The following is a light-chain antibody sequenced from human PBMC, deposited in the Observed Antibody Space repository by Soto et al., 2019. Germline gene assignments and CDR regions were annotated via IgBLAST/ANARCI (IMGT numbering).Light chain of an antibody. Sequence: QSVLTQPASVSGSPGQSITISCTGASSDLGDYNYVSWYQQHPGKAPKLMIYDVSSRPSGVSDRLSGSKSGNTASLPISGLQAEDEADYYCTSYTTTGTYVFATGTKVTVL. CDR1: SSDLGDYNY. CDR3: TSYTTTGTYV. V-gene: IGLV2-14*03. CDR2: DVS. J-gene: IGLJ1*01.